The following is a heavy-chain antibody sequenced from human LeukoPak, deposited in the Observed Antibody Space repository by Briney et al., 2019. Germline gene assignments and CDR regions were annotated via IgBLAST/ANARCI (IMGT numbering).Heavy chain of an antibody. CDR2: ISAYNGNT. D-gene: IGHD3-3*01. V-gene: IGHV1-18*01. Sequence: ASVTVSCKASGYTFTSYGISWVRQAPGQGLEWMGWISAYNGNTNYAQKLQGRVTMTTDTSTSTAYMELRSLRSDDTAVYYCARGGYDFWSGYSTYYYYYMDVWGKGTTVTVSS. CDR1: GYTFTSYG. CDR3: ARGGYDFWSGYSTYYYYYMDV. J-gene: IGHJ6*03.